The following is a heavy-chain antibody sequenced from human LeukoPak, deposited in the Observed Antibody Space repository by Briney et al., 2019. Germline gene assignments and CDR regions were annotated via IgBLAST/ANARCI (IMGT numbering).Heavy chain of an antibody. CDR3: ARGFYSSSWYAFDI. CDR2: MNPNSGNT. J-gene: IGHJ3*02. Sequence: ASVKVSCKASGGTFSSYDINWVRQATGQGLEWMGWMNPNSGNTGYAQKFQGRVTMTRNTSISTAYMELSSLRSEDTAVYYCARGFYSSSWYAFDIWGQGTMVTVSS. V-gene: IGHV1-8*02. D-gene: IGHD6-13*01. CDR1: GGTFSSYD.